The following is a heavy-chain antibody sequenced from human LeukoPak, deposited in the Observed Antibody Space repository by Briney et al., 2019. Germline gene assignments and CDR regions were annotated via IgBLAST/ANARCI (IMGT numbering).Heavy chain of an antibody. CDR2: IKQDGSEK. J-gene: IGHJ4*02. D-gene: IGHD6-13*01. CDR1: GFTFSSYW. Sequence: HPRGSLRLSCAASGFTFSSYWMSWVRQAPGKGLEWVANIKQDGSEKYYVDSVKGRFIISRDNARNSLYLQMNSLRAEDTAMYYCARDSWYCSDYWGQGTLVSVSS. V-gene: IGHV3-7*04. CDR3: ARDSWYCSDY.